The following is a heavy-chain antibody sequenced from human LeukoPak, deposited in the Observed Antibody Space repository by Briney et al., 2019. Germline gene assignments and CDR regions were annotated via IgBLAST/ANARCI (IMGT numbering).Heavy chain of an antibody. J-gene: IGHJ6*02. D-gene: IGHD5-12*01. CDR2: ISWNSGSI. V-gene: IGHV3-9*01. CDR1: GFTFDDYA. CDR3: AKDMATAPWNYYYGMDV. Sequence: GGSLRLSCAASGFTFDDYAMHWVRQVPGKGLEWVSGISWNSGSIGYADSVKGRFTISRDNAKNSLYLQMNSLRAEDTALYYCAKDMATAPWNYYYGMDVWGQGTTVTVSS.